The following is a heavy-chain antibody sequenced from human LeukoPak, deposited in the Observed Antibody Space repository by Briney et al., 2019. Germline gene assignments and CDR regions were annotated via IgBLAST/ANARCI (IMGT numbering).Heavy chain of an antibody. D-gene: IGHD3-22*01. CDR2: IYTSGST. V-gene: IGHV4-59*01. Sequence: PSETLSLTCTVTGGSIGNFYWSWIRQPPGKGLEWIGYIYTSGSTNCNPSLKGRVTMSVDTSKNRFSLKLSSVTAADTAVYYCARGGVVVITTIDYWGQGTLVTVSS. CDR3: ARGGVVVITTIDY. J-gene: IGHJ4*02. CDR1: GGSIGNFY.